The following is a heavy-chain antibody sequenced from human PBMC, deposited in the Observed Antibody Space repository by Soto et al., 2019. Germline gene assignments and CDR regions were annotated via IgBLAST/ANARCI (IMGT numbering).Heavy chain of an antibody. Sequence: ASVEVSCKASGYTFTSYDINWVRQATGQGLEWMGWMNPNSGNTGYAQKFQGRVTMTRNTSISTAYMELSSLRSEDTAVYYCARRRKNYYYYYGMDVWGQGTTVTVSS. V-gene: IGHV1-8*01. CDR2: MNPNSGNT. CDR1: GYTFTSYD. CDR3: ARRRKNYYYYYGMDV. J-gene: IGHJ6*02.